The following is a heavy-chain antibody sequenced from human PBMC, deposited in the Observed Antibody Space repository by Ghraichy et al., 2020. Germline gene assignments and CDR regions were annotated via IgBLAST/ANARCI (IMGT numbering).Heavy chain of an antibody. CDR3: VRGHDSGRTYVIPY. CDR2: ISPYNGDT. CDR1: GYTFTSYG. V-gene: IGHV1-18*04. J-gene: IGHJ4*02. D-gene: IGHD3-22*01. Sequence: ASVKVSCKASGYTFTSYGITWVRQAPGQGLEWMGWISPYNGDTNYAQKLQRRVTMTTDTSTNTAYMELRSLRSDDTAVYYCVRGHDSGRTYVIPYWGLGTLVTVSS.